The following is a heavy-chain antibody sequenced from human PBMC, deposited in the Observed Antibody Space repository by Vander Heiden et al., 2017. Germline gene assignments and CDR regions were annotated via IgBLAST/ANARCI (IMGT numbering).Heavy chain of an antibody. CDR2: ISYDGSNK. J-gene: IGHJ6*02. V-gene: IGHV3-30-3*01. Sequence: SGFTFSSYAMHWVRQAPGKGLEWVAVISYDGSNKYYADSVKGRFTISRDNSKNTLYLQMNSLRAEDTAVYYCARDRRAPRYYYYGMDVWGQGTTVTVSS. CDR3: ARDRRAPRYYYYGMDV. CDR1: GFTFSSYA.